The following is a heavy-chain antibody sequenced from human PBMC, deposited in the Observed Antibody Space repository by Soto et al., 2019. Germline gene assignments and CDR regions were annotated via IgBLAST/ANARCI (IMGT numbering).Heavy chain of an antibody. CDR3: ARGVNYYDSSGFYPRDY. D-gene: IGHD3-22*01. J-gene: IGHJ4*02. CDR1: GYSITTGYY. V-gene: IGHV4-38-2*01. CDR2: VYHGGRT. Sequence: PSETLALTCAFSGYSITTGYYWGWFRLPPGKGFEWIGSVYHGGRTSYDPSLESRVTTSVDTSKNQFSLRLSSVTAADTAVYSCARGVNYYDSSGFYPRDYWGQGILVTVSS.